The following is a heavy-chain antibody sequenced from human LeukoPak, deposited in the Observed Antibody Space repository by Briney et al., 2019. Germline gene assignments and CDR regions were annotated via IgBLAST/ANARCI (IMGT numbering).Heavy chain of an antibody. J-gene: IGHJ4*02. CDR1: GFTFSSYW. CDR3: ASMIWGAGFDY. CDR2: MEQDGSEK. V-gene: IGHV3-7*01. D-gene: IGHD3-16*01. Sequence: GGSLRLSCAASGFTFSSYWMSWVRQAPGKGLEWAANMEQDGSEKYYVDSVKGRFAISRDNANSSLYLQMNSLRAEDTAVYYCASMIWGAGFDYWGRGTLVTVSS.